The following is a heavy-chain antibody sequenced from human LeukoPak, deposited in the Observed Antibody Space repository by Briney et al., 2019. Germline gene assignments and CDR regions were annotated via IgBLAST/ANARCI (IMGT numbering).Heavy chain of an antibody. D-gene: IGHD6-19*01. V-gene: IGHV1-69*04. J-gene: IGHJ4*02. CDR3: ASGSSGWYGRDYFDY. CDR1: GGTFSSYA. CDR2: IIPILGIA. Sequence: VASVKVSCKASGGTFSSYAISWVRQAPGQGLEWMGRIIPILGIANYAQKFQGRVTMTRDTSTSTVYMELSSLRSEDTAVYYCASGSSGWYGRDYFDYWGQGTLVTVSS.